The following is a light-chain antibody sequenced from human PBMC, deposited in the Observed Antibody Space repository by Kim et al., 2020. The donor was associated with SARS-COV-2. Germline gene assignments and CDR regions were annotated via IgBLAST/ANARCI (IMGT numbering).Light chain of an antibody. CDR3: QQYGSSSWT. CDR1: QSVSSSY. Sequence: SPGERATLSCRASQSVSSSYLAWYQQKPGQAPRLLIYGASSRATGIPDRFSGSGSGTDFTLTISRLEPEDFAVYYCQQYGSSSWTFGQGTKVAIK. J-gene: IGKJ1*01. CDR2: GAS. V-gene: IGKV3-20*01.